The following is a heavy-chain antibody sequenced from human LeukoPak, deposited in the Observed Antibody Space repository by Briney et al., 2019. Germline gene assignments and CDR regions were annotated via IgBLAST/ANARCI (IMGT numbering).Heavy chain of an antibody. J-gene: IGHJ6*02. CDR2: IYYSGST. Sequence: SETLSLTCSVSGGSLKSYYWNWIRQPPGKVLEWIGYIYYSGSTNYNPSLKSRVTISGDTSKNQFSLKLSSVTAADTAVYYCASPPTVWGQGATVTVSS. CDR3: ASPPTV. CDR1: GGSLKSYY. V-gene: IGHV4-59*01.